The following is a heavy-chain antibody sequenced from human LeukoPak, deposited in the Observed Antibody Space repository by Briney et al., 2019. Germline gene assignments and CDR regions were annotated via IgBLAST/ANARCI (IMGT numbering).Heavy chain of an antibody. Sequence: SETLSLTCTVSGGSISSYYWNWIRQPPGKGLEWIGYIYSSGNTDYNPSLRSRVTIPIDTSKSQFSLKLSSVTAADTAIYYCARDPSTFYFDYWGQGALVTVSS. J-gene: IGHJ4*02. V-gene: IGHV4-59*01. CDR3: ARDPSTFYFDY. CDR2: IYSSGNT. D-gene: IGHD3-16*01. CDR1: GGSISSYY.